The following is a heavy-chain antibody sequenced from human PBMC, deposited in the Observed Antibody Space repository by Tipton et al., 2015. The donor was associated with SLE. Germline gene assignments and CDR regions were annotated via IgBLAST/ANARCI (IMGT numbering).Heavy chain of an antibody. D-gene: IGHD5-18*01. CDR2: ISHSGGT. V-gene: IGHV4-38-2*02. CDR1: GYTISSEYY. J-gene: IGHJ5*02. Sequence: TLSLTCIVSGYTISSEYYWGWIRQSPGKGLEWIGSISHSGGTNYRPSLKSRVTISRDTSKNLFSLQVKSVAATDTAMYFCARGVPAMGWFDPWGQGTLVTVSS. CDR3: ARGVPAMGWFDP.